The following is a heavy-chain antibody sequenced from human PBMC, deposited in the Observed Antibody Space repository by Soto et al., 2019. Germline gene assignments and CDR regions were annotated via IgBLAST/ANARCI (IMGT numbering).Heavy chain of an antibody. CDR3: ARLDYYGSGSYRMFDP. CDR1: GGSITSSSYY. CDR2: IYYSGST. Sequence: SETLSLTCTVSGGSITSSSYYWGWIRQPPGKGLEWIGSIYYSGSTYYNPSLKSRVTISVDTSKNQFSLKLSSVTAADTAVYYCARLDYYGSGSYRMFDPWGQGTLVTVSS. J-gene: IGHJ5*02. D-gene: IGHD3-10*01. V-gene: IGHV4-39*01.